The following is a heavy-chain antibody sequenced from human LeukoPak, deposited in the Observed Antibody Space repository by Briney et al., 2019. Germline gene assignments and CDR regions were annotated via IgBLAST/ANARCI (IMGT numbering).Heavy chain of an antibody. CDR3: ARRGSSSPFYYYYMDV. Sequence: ASVKVSCKASGYTFTSYGISWVRQAPGQRLEWMGWISAYNGNTNYAQKLQGRVTMTTDTSTSTAYMELRSLRSDDTAVYYCARRGSSSPFYYYYMDVWGKGTTVTVSS. CDR1: GYTFTSYG. J-gene: IGHJ6*03. D-gene: IGHD6-13*01. CDR2: ISAYNGNT. V-gene: IGHV1-18*01.